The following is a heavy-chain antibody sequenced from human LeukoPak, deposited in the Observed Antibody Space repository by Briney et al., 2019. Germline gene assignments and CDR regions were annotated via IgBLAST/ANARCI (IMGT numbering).Heavy chain of an antibody. Sequence: GRSLRLSCAASGFTVSSSYISWVRQAPGKGLEWVSAIYSGGTTYYADSVKGRFTISRDNSKNMLYLLMNSLRAEDTAMYHCTRQTGESTNFDNWGQGTLVTVSS. CDR2: IYSGGTT. D-gene: IGHD2-2*01. CDR3: TRQTGESTNFDN. CDR1: GFTVSSSY. V-gene: IGHV3-53*01. J-gene: IGHJ4*02.